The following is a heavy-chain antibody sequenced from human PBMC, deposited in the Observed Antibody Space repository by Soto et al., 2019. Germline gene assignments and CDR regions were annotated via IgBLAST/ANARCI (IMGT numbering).Heavy chain of an antibody. CDR2: INPGDSDI. Sequence: GESLKISCKASGYSFTTYWIAWVRQMPGKGLEWMGIINPGDSDIRYSLSFQGRVTISADNSISTAYLQWSSLKASDTAMYYCARHEQFYYYYYGMDVWGQGTAVTVSS. CDR1: GYSFTTYW. D-gene: IGHD4-4*01. V-gene: IGHV5-51*01. J-gene: IGHJ6*02. CDR3: ARHEQFYYYYYGMDV.